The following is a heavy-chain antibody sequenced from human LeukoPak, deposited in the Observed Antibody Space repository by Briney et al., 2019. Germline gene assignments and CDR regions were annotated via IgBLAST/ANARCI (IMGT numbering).Heavy chain of an antibody. CDR1: GLTFSSYN. CDR3: VLGRSRSFDY. V-gene: IGHV3-21*01. J-gene: IGHJ4*02. D-gene: IGHD6-13*01. Sequence: GGALRLSCAASGLTFSSYNMNWVRQAPGKGLECVSSISSSSSYIYYADSVKGRFTISRDNAKNSLYLQMNSLRAEDTAVYYCVLGRSRSFDYWGQGTLVTVSS. CDR2: ISSSSSYI.